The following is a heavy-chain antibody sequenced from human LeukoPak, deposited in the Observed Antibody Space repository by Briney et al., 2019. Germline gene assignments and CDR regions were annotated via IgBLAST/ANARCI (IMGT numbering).Heavy chain of an antibody. CDR1: GGTFSSYA. Sequence: ASVKVSCKASGGTFSSYAISWVRQAPGQGLEWMGGIIPIFGTANYAQKFQGRVTITADESTSTAYMELSSLRSEDTAVYYCARGEGVGCSSTSCYAEHAFDIWGQGTMVTVSS. J-gene: IGHJ3*02. D-gene: IGHD2-2*01. CDR2: IIPIFGTA. CDR3: ARGEGVGCSSTSCYAEHAFDI. V-gene: IGHV1-69*13.